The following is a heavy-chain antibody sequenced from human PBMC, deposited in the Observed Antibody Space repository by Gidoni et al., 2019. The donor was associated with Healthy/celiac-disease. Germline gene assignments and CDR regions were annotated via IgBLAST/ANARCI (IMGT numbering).Heavy chain of an antibody. CDR3: ASLLYSSSWNDAFDI. Sequence: EVQLVQSGAEVKTPGESLQIDCKGAGYSFARYWLGWVLQIPGKGLEWMGIIYPCDSDTRYSPSFQGQVTISADKSISTAYLKWSSLKASDTAMYYCASLLYSSSWNDAFDIWGQGTMVTVSS. CDR1: GYSFARYW. CDR2: IYPCDSDT. D-gene: IGHD6-13*01. V-gene: IGHV5-51*01. J-gene: IGHJ3*02.